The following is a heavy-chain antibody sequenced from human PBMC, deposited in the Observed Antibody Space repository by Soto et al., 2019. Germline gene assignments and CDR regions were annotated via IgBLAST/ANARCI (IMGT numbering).Heavy chain of an antibody. D-gene: IGHD3-16*02. J-gene: IGHJ4*02. Sequence: LSLTCTVSGDSLSTYYWSWIRQPAGERLEWIGRIHDTGRTNYNPSLKSRVTMSVDTSKNQFSLRVNSVTAADTAVYYCARESVSGTYRFDSWGQGTLVTVSS. CDR3: ARESVSGTYRFDS. CDR1: GDSLSTYY. V-gene: IGHV4-4*07. CDR2: IHDTGRT.